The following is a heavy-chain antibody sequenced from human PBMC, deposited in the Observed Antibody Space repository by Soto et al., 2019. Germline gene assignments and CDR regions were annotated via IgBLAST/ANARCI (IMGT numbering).Heavy chain of an antibody. CDR1: GGSISSSNW. D-gene: IGHD6-6*01. CDR2: IYHSGST. J-gene: IGHJ6*02. V-gene: IGHV4-4*02. CDR3: ARWIAARSGGSYYYYGMDV. Sequence: PSETLSLTCAVAGGSISSSNWWSWVRQPPGKGLEWIGEIYHSGSTNYNPSLKSRVTISVDKSKNQFSLKPSSVTAADTAVYYCARWIAARSGGSYYYYGMDVWGQGTTVTVSS.